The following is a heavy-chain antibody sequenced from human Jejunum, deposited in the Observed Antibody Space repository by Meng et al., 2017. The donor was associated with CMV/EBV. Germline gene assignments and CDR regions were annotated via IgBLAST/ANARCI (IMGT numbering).Heavy chain of an antibody. D-gene: IGHD6-19*01. CDR1: GYTFTRYP. CDR2: ISTNTGNP. Sequence: VQLVQSGLELKKPGASVKVSCKASGYTFTRYPMNWVRQAPGQGLEWMGWISTNTGNPTYAQGFTGRFVFSVDTSVSTAYLQISSLKAEDTAVYYCGTLKYTSGFYGPAYWGQGALVTVSS. V-gene: IGHV7-4-1*02. CDR3: GTLKYTSGFYGPAY. J-gene: IGHJ4*02.